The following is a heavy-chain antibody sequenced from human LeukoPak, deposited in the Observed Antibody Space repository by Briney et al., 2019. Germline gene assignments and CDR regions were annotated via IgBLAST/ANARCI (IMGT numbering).Heavy chain of an antibody. CDR2: IYPGDSDT. CDR1: GYSFTTYW. V-gene: IGHV5-51*01. CDR3: ARLYSRPDSRWSYFDY. Sequence: ESVHISCKGSGYSFTTYWIGWVRQMPGTGLEWMGIIYPGDSDTTYSPSFQGQVTISADKSISTAYLQWSSLKASDTAMYYCARLYSRPDSRWSYFDYWGQGSLASVSS. D-gene: IGHD4-23*01. J-gene: IGHJ4*01.